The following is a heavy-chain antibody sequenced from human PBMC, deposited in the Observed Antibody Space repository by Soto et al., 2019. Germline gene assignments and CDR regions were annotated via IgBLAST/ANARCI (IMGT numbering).Heavy chain of an antibody. J-gene: IGHJ4*02. V-gene: IGHV3-30*04. Sequence: QVQLVKSGGDVVQPGRSLRLSCAASGFTFSFYAMHWVRQAPGKGLEWVAVISYNGRNKHYVDSVKGRFTISRDNSQDILYLQMDSLRPDDTAVYYCARQAKIGDRSQFYFDSWGQGTLVTVSS. CDR1: GFTFSFYA. CDR2: ISYNGRNK. CDR3: ARQAKIGDRSQFYFDS. D-gene: IGHD3-16*01.